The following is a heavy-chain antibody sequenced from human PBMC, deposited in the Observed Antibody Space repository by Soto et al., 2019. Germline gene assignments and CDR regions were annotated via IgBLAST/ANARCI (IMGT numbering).Heavy chain of an antibody. V-gene: IGHV4-59*12. CDR3: ARVPYYDSNGYKSLRKPFDY. J-gene: IGHJ4*02. D-gene: IGHD3-22*01. CDR1: GDYISNYY. Sequence: SETLSLTRDVSGDYISNYYSSCLRLAPEKELEWIGYIYYSGSTNYNPSLKSRVTISVDTSKNQFSLKLSSVTAADTAVYYCARVPYYDSNGYKSLRKPFDYWGQGTLVTVSS. CDR2: IYYSGST.